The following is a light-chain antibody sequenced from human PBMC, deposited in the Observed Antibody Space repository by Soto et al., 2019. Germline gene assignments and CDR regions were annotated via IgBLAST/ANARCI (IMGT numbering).Light chain of an antibody. J-gene: IGKJ4*01. V-gene: IGKV1-9*01. CDR3: QQANTFALT. Sequence: EIQLTHSPSVLSASVGDTVTITCRASQALSNYLAWYQQKPGKAPDLLIYSASTLQSGVPSRFSGSGSGTDFTLTISSLQPEDFATYYCQQANTFALTFGGGTKVDIK. CDR1: QALSNY. CDR2: SAS.